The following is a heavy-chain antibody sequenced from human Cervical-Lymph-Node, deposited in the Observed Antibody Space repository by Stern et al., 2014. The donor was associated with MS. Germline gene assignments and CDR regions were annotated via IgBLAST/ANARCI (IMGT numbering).Heavy chain of an antibody. CDR1: GFTFSSYA. CDR2: ISYDGSNK. D-gene: IGHD3-3*01. Sequence: VQLVESGGGVVQPGRSLRLSCAASGFTFSSYAMHWVRQAPGKGLEWVAVISYDGSNKYYADSVNGRFTISRDNSKNTLYLQMNSLRAEDTAVYYCARDLLTYYDFWSGQNPFDYWGQGTLVTVSS. V-gene: IGHV3-30-3*01. J-gene: IGHJ4*02. CDR3: ARDLLTYYDFWSGQNPFDY.